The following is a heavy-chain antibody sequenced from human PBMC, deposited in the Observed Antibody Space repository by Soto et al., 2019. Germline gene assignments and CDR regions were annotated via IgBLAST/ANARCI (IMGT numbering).Heavy chain of an antibody. CDR3: ASSFPAAKPIGHTWFGR. D-gene: IGHD2-2*01. Sequence: QVQLQESGPGLVKPSQTLSLTCSVSGASVSGGSYYWSWLRQHPGKGLEWIGYIYYSGSTNYNPSLTSRVAISADTSKNHFSLKLNSVTAADTAVYYCASSFPAAKPIGHTWFGRWGQGVLVTVSS. V-gene: IGHV4-31*03. CDR2: IYYSGST. CDR1: GASVSGGSYY. J-gene: IGHJ5*02.